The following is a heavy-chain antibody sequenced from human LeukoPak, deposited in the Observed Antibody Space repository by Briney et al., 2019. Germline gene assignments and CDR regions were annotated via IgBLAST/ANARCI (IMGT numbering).Heavy chain of an antibody. D-gene: IGHD5-24*01. Sequence: GGSLRLSCAASGFTFSSYAMSWVRQAPGKGLEWVSGISGSGASTYYADSVKGRFTISRDNSKNTLYLQMDSLRAEDTAVYSCAKETDYNYIYYFDYWGQGTLVTVSS. CDR1: GFTFSSYA. CDR3: AKETDYNYIYYFDY. V-gene: IGHV3-23*01. J-gene: IGHJ4*02. CDR2: ISGSGAST.